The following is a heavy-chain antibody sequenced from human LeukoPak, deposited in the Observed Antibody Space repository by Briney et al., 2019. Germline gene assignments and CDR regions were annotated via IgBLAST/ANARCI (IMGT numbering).Heavy chain of an antibody. V-gene: IGHV1-69*04. CDR3: ARGYTVADAFDI. J-gene: IGHJ3*02. D-gene: IGHD1-1*01. CDR2: IIPILGIA. Sequence: ASVNVSCKASGGTFSSYAISWVRQAPGQGLEWMGRIIPILGIANYAQKFQGRVTITADKSTSTAYMELSSLRSEDTAVYYCARGYTVADAFDIWGQGTMVTVSS. CDR1: GGTFSSYA.